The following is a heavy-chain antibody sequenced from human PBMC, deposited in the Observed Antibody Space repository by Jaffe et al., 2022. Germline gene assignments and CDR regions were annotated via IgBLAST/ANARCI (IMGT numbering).Heavy chain of an antibody. CDR2: ISGGGDNT. D-gene: IGHD3-10*01. CDR1: GFTFTNYA. V-gene: IGHV3-23*01. Sequence: EVQLLESGGGLVQPGGSLRLSCVISGFTFTNYAMSWVRQAPGKGLEWVSIISGGGDNTYYTDSVKGRFTISRDNSKNTLYLQVNSLRAEDTAIYYCAKKVPGAYYFDYWGQGTLVSVSS. CDR3: AKKVPGAYYFDY. J-gene: IGHJ4*02.